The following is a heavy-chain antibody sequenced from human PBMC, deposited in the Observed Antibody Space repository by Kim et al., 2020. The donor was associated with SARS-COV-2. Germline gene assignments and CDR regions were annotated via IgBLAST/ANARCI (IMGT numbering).Heavy chain of an antibody. CDR1: GFTFTGHA. V-gene: IGHV3-23*01. J-gene: IGHJ4*02. Sequence: GGSLRLSCTTSGFTFTGHAMSWVRQAPGKGLEWVSRIDGIDGTTYYVDSVRGRFSISTDDSKNTLYLQMSALRADDTAAYYCLKGGWGWIWDYWGQGTLVTVSS. CDR3: LKGGWGWIWDY. D-gene: IGHD2-21*01. CDR2: IDGIDGTT.